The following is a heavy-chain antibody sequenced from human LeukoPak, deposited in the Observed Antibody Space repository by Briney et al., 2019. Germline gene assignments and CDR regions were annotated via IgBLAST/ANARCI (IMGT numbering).Heavy chain of an antibody. CDR1: GFTFSSYA. CDR3: AKVYPVAGRYYYYGMDV. V-gene: IGHV3-23*01. Sequence: AGGSLRLSCAASGFTFSSYAMSWVRQAPGKGLEWVSAISGSGGSTYYADSVKGRFTISRDNSKNTLYLQMNSLRAEDTAVYYCAKVYPVAGRYYYYGMDVWGQGTTVTVSS. J-gene: IGHJ6*02. D-gene: IGHD6-19*01. CDR2: ISGSGGST.